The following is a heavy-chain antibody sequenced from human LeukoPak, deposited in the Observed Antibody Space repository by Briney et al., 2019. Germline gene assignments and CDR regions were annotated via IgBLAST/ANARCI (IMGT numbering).Heavy chain of an antibody. CDR2: ISWNSGSI. D-gene: IGHD3-22*01. CDR1: GFTFDDYA. J-gene: IGHJ3*02. V-gene: IGHV3-9*01. CDR3: ARDRGRRGITMRSDAFDI. Sequence: GGSLRLSCAASGFTFDDYAMHWVRQAPGKGLEWVSGISWNSGSIGYADSVKGRFTISRDNAKNSLYLQMNSPRAEDTAVYYCARDRGRRGITMRSDAFDIWGQGTMVTVSS.